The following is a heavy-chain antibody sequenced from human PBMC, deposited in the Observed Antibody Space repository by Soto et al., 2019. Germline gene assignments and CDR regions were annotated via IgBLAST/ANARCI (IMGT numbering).Heavy chain of an antibody. V-gene: IGHV4-59*01. J-gene: IGHJ5*02. D-gene: IGHD4-4*01. CDR3: ARGHSNYIFENWFDP. Sequence: ASETLSLTCTVSNGSFTSYYWTWIRQPPGKGLEWIGYIYYSGNTNYNSSLRGRVTISLDTSKSQFSLNLRSVTAADTAVYYCARGHSNYIFENWFDPWGQGTLVTVSS. CDR2: IYYSGNT. CDR1: NGSFTSYY.